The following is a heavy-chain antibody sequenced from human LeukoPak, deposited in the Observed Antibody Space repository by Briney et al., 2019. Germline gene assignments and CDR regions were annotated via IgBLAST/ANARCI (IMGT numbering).Heavy chain of an antibody. D-gene: IGHD2-2*01. J-gene: IGHJ4*02. CDR1: GGSISSYY. V-gene: IGHV4-4*07. Sequence: PSETLSLTCAVSGGSISSYYWSWIRQPAGKGLEWIGRIYTSGSTNYNPSLKSRVTMSVDTSKNQFSLKLSSVTAADTAVYYCARGKHRYCSSTSCLLDYWGQGTLVTVSS. CDR3: ARGKHRYCSSTSCLLDY. CDR2: IYTSGST.